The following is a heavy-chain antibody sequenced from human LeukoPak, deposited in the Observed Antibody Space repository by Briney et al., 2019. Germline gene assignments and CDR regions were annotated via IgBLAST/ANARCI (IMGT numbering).Heavy chain of an antibody. J-gene: IGHJ4*02. CDR3: ARAQIQLWSFDY. Sequence: SETLSLTCAVYGGSFSGYYWSWIRQPPGKGLEWIGEINHAGSTNYNPSLKSRVTMSVDTSKNQFSLKLNSVTAADTAVFYCARAQIQLWSFDYWGQGTLVTVSS. CDR1: GGSFSGYY. CDR2: INHAGST. V-gene: IGHV4-34*01. D-gene: IGHD5-18*01.